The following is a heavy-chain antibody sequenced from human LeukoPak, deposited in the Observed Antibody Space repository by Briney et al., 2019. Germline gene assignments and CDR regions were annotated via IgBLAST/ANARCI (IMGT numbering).Heavy chain of an antibody. Sequence: GGSLRLSCAASGFPFSSYGMHWVRQAPGKGLEWVALIWYDGSDKYYADSVKGRFTISRDNSKNTLYLQMNSLRADDTAVYYCARERGGAFDYWGQGTLVTVSS. CDR3: ARERGGAFDY. D-gene: IGHD3-16*01. V-gene: IGHV3-33*01. CDR1: GFPFSSYG. CDR2: IWYDGSDK. J-gene: IGHJ4*02.